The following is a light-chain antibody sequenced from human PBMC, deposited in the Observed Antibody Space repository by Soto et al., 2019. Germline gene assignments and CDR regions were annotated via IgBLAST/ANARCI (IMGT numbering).Light chain of an antibody. Sequence: EIVLTQSPGTLSLSPGERATLSCRASQSVSSSYLAWYQQKPGQAPRLLIYGASSRATGIPDRFSGSGSGTDFTLTISRLEAEDFAVYCCQQYGSSRTFGQGTKVEIK. J-gene: IGKJ1*01. CDR2: GAS. CDR3: QQYGSSRT. V-gene: IGKV3-20*01. CDR1: QSVSSSY.